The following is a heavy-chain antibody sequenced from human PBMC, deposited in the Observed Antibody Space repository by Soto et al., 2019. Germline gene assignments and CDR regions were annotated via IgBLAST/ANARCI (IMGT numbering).Heavy chain of an antibody. CDR1: GDSISRGGYF. CDR3: ARGILRPNHYMDV. V-gene: IGHV4-31*03. D-gene: IGHD1-26*01. CDR2: IYDSGSA. J-gene: IGHJ6*03. Sequence: QVQLQESGPGLVKPSQTLSLTCIVSGDSISRGGYFWTWIRQNPGKGLEWIGYIYDSGSAFYNPSPKSRVIMSVDTSKNQFPLNLRSVTAADTAVFYCARGILRPNHYMDVWGKGTAVAVSS.